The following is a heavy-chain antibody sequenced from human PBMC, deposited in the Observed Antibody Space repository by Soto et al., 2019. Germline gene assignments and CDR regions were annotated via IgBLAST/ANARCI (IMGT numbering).Heavy chain of an antibody. D-gene: IGHD4-17*01. CDR1: GFRFSDYA. J-gene: IGHJ4*02. CDR3: ATFGDYPRDFDF. Sequence: QVQLVESGGGVVQPGRSLRLSYVASGFRFSDYAMHWVRQAPGKGLEWLAVISHDGSQKYYADSVKGRFTISRDNSISTLYLQMNSQRAEDTAVYYCATFGDYPRDFDFWGQGTQVTVSS. V-gene: IGHV3-30-3*01. CDR2: ISHDGSQK.